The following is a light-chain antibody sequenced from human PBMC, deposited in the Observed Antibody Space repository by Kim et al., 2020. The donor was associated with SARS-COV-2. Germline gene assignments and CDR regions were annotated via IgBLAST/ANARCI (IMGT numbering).Light chain of an antibody. Sequence: SPGERATLSCRASQSVSSSYLAWYQQKPGQPPRLLIYGASSRATGIPDRFSGSGSGTDFTLTISRLQPEDFAVYYCQQYGSSPPYTFGQGTKLEI. CDR3: QQYGSSPPYT. CDR2: GAS. J-gene: IGKJ2*01. V-gene: IGKV3-20*01. CDR1: QSVSSSY.